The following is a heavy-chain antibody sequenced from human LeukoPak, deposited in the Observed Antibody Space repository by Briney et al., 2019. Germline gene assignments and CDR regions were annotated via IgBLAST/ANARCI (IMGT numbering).Heavy chain of an antibody. J-gene: IGHJ4*02. CDR2: ISGSGGST. D-gene: IGHD3-22*01. CDR3: AKDLRITMIVVVTTLDY. CDR1: GFTFSSYA. Sequence: GGSLRLSCAASGFTFSSYAMSWVRQAPGKGLEWVSAISGSGGSTYYADSVKGRFTISRDNSKNTLYLQMNSLRAEDTAVYYCAKDLRITMIVVVTTLDYWGQGTLVTVSS. V-gene: IGHV3-23*01.